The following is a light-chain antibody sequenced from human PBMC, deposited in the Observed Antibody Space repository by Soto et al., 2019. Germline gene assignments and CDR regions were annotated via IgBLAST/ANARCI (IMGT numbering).Light chain of an antibody. CDR2: EGS. J-gene: IGLJ2*01. Sequence: QSVLTQPASVAGSPGQSITISCSGTSSDVGNYNLVSWYQQHPGKAPKLMIYEGSKRPSGVSNRFSGSKSGNTASLTISGLQAEDEADYYCCSYAGSGTSVFGGGTKLTVL. CDR3: CSYAGSGTSV. CDR1: SSDVGNYNL. V-gene: IGLV2-23*01.